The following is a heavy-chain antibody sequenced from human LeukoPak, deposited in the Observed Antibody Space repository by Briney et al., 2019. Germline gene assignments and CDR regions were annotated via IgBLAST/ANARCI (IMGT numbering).Heavy chain of an antibody. CDR1: GFTFSTYN. D-gene: IGHD4-23*01. J-gene: IGHJ4*02. CDR3: ARAYGGNAYYFDY. Sequence: AGGSLRLSCAASGFTFSTYNMNWVRQAPGKGLEWVSYITSSSIIYYAESVKGRFTISRDNAKNSLYLQMNSLRAEDTAVYYCARAYGGNAYYFDYWGQGTLVTVSS. V-gene: IGHV3-48*04. CDR2: ITSSSII.